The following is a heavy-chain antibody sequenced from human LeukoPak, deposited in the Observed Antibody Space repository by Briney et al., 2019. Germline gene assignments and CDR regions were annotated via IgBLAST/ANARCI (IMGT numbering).Heavy chain of an antibody. CDR1: GGTFISYA. D-gene: IGHD3-22*01. J-gene: IGHJ6*02. CDR3: ARVAYYYDSRGYYYVAYYYGMAV. CDR2: SIPILSIA. V-gene: IGHV1-69*04. Sequence: ASVKVSCKASGGTFISYAISWVRHAPGQGLDASVRSIPILSIANYAQKFQGRVTITADKSTSTAYMELSSLRSEDTAVYYCARVAYYYDSRGYYYVAYYYGMAVWGQGTTVTVSS.